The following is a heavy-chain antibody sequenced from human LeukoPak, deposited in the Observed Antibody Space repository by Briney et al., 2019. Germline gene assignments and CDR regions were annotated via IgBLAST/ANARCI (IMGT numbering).Heavy chain of an antibody. CDR3: ARSYGSGSYPPNWFDP. CDR2: IIPIFGTA. Sequence: SVKVSCKASGGTFSSYAISWVRQAPGQGLEWMGGIIPIFGTANYAQKFQGRVTITADESTSTAYMELSSLRSEDTAVYYCARSYGSGSYPPNWFDPWGQGTLVTVSS. J-gene: IGHJ5*02. CDR1: GGTFSSYA. V-gene: IGHV1-69*13. D-gene: IGHD3-10*01.